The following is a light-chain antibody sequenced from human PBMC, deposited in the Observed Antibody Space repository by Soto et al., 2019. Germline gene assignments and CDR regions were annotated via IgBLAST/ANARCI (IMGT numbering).Light chain of an antibody. CDR3: QQSYSTPR. Sequence: DIQMTQSPSSLSASVGDRVTITCRASQSTSSYLNWYQQKPGKAPKLLIYAASSLQSGVPSRFSGSGSGRDFTLTISSLQPENFATYSCQQSYSTPRFGQGTKVEIK. J-gene: IGKJ1*01. CDR2: AAS. V-gene: IGKV1-39*01. CDR1: QSTSSY.